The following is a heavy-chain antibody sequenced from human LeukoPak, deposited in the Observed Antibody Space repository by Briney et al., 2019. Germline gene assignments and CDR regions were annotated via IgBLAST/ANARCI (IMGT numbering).Heavy chain of an antibody. CDR2: MNPNSGNT. CDR3: ARGQEYCSSTSCYGGWFDP. D-gene: IGHD2-2*01. J-gene: IGHJ5*02. V-gene: IGHV1-8*01. Sequence: ASVKVSCKASGYTFTSYDINWVRQATGQGLEWMGWMNPNSGNTGCAQKFQGRVTMTRNTSMSTAYMELSSLRSEDTAVYYCARGQEYCSSTSCYGGWFDPWGQGTLVTVSS. CDR1: GYTFTSYD.